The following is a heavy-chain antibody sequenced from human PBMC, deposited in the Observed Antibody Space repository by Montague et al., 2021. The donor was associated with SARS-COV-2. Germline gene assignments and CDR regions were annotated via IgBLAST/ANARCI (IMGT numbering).Heavy chain of an antibody. CDR3: ARHYSATLPAVY. CDR1: GGSISSFY. J-gene: IGHJ4*02. V-gene: IGHV4-59*08. Sequence: SETLSLTCNVSGGSISSFYWSWFRQPPGKGLEWIGYISDSGSTNYNPSLTSRVTMSVDTSKNQFSLKVNSVTAADTAVYYCARHYSATLPAVYWDQGTLVTVSS. CDR2: ISDSGST. D-gene: IGHD2-15*01.